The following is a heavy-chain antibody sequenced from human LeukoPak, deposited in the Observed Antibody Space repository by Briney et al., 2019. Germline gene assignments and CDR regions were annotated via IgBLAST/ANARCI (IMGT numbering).Heavy chain of an antibody. Sequence: PGGSLRLSCAASGFTFSSYWMHWVRQAPGKGLVWVSRINSDGSSTSYADSVKGRFTISRDNAKNTLYLQMNSLRAEDTAVYYCARGSIKQQLLYYYYYYMDVWGKGTTVTVSS. D-gene: IGHD6-13*01. CDR2: INSDGSST. V-gene: IGHV3-74*01. J-gene: IGHJ6*03. CDR1: GFTFSSYW. CDR3: ARGSIKQQLLYYYYYYMDV.